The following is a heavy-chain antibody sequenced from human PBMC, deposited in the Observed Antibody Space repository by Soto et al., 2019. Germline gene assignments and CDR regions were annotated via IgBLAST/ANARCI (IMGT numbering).Heavy chain of an antibody. Sequence: GESLKISCPGSGYNFNNDWIGWVRHMPGKGLEWMGIINPGDSDTRYNSAFQGQVTMSADKSISTAYLHWRSLKASDTATYFCARTPASYLYYFTDWGQGTLVTVSS. D-gene: IGHD1-26*01. J-gene: IGHJ4*02. CDR1: GYNFNNDW. CDR2: INPGDSDT. CDR3: ARTPASYLYYFTD. V-gene: IGHV5-51*01.